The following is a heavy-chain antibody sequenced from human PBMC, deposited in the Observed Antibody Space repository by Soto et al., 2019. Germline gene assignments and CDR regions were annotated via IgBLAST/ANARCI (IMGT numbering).Heavy chain of an antibody. V-gene: IGHV1-69*13. Sequence: SVKVSCKASGGTFSSYAISWVRQAPGQGLEWIGGIIPIFGTANYAQKFQGRVTITADESTSTAYMELSSLRSEDTAVYYCARDPTPLEMATLGFFADWGQGTLVPVSS. J-gene: IGHJ4*02. CDR3: ARDPTPLEMATLGFFAD. CDR1: GGTFSSYA. CDR2: IIPIFGTA.